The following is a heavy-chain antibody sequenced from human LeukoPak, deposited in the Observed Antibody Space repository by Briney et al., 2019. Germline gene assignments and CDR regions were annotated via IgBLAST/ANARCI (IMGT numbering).Heavy chain of an antibody. D-gene: IGHD5-12*01. Sequence: ASETLSLTCTVSGGSISNYYWSWIRQPPGKGLEWMGYIYYSGNTNYNPSLKSRVTISVDTSKNQFSLKLSSVTAADTAVYYWARGGSSDYDYYFDYWGQGTLVTVSS. CDR2: IYYSGNT. CDR1: GGSISNYY. V-gene: IGHV4-59*01. CDR3: ARGGSSDYDYYFDY. J-gene: IGHJ4*02.